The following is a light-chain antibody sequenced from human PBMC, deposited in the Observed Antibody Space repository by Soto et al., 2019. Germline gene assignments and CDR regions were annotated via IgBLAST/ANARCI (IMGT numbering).Light chain of an antibody. Sequence: QSALTQPASVSGSPGQSFTISCTGTSSDVGGYNYVSWYQHHPGKAPRLMIYASSNRPSGVSHRFSGSRSGNTASLTISGLQAEDEADYYCSSYTSGTTLYVFGTGTKLTVL. J-gene: IGLJ1*01. CDR1: SSDVGGYNY. CDR2: ASS. V-gene: IGLV2-14*01. CDR3: SSYTSGTTLYV.